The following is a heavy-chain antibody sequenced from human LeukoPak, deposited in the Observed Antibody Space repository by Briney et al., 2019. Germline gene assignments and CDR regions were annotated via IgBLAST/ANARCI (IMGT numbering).Heavy chain of an antibody. Sequence: SETLSLTCAVYGGSFSGYYWSWIRQPPGKGLEWIGEINHSGSTNYNPSLKSRVTISVDTSKNQFSLKLSSVTAADTAAYYCARGRYYYGSGSYYKSFYGMDVWGQGTTVTVSS. CDR2: INHSGST. V-gene: IGHV4-34*01. CDR3: ARGRYYYGSGSYYKSFYGMDV. D-gene: IGHD3-10*01. J-gene: IGHJ6*02. CDR1: GGSFSGYY.